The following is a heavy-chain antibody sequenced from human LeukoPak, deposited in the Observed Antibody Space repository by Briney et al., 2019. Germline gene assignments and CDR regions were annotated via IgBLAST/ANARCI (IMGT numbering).Heavy chain of an antibody. Sequence: PRASVKVSCKASGGTFSSYAISWVRQAPGQGLEWMGGIIPIFGTANYAQKFQGRVTITADESTSTAYMELSSLRSEDTAVYYCARAEAYCCGDCMYNLFDPWGQGTLVTVSS. D-gene: IGHD2-21*02. CDR1: GGTFSSYA. CDR2: IIPIFGTA. V-gene: IGHV1-69*13. CDR3: ARAEAYCCGDCMYNLFDP. J-gene: IGHJ5*02.